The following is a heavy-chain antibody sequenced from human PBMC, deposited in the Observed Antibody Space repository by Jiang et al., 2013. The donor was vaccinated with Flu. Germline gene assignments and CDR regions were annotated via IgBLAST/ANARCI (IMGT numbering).Heavy chain of an antibody. CDR2: ST. CDR3: ARDRSPSPIAGAWYDY. J-gene: IGHJ4*02. Sequence: STYYADSVKGRFTVSRDNSKNTLYLQMHSLRSQDTAIYYCARDRSPSPIAGAWYDYVGQGTLVTVSS. V-gene: IGHV3-23*01. D-gene: IGHD6-13*01.